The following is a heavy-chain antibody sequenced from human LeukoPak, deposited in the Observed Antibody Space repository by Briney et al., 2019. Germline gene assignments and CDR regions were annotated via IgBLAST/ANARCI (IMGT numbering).Heavy chain of an antibody. J-gene: IGHJ3*02. CDR3: ARVKRAVTSTGEAFDI. CDR1: GGTFSSYA. V-gene: IGHV7-4-1*02. D-gene: IGHD6-19*01. Sequence: VASVKVSCKASGGTFSSYAISWVRQAPGQGLEWMGWIDTNTGNPTYAQGFTGRFVFSLDTSVSTAYLQISSLKAADTALYYCARVKRAVTSTGEAFDIWGLGTMVTVPS. CDR2: IDTNTGNP.